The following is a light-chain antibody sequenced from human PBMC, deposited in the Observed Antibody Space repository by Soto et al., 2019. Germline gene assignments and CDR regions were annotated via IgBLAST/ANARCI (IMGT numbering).Light chain of an antibody. Sequence: EIVLTQSPGTLSLSPGERATLSCRASQSVSSSYLAWYQQKPGQAPRLLIYGASNRATGIPDRFSGSGSGTEFTLTISSLQSEDFAVYFCQQYTDWPITFGQGTRLEIK. CDR2: GAS. CDR3: QQYTDWPIT. CDR1: QSVSSSY. J-gene: IGKJ5*01. V-gene: IGKV3-20*01.